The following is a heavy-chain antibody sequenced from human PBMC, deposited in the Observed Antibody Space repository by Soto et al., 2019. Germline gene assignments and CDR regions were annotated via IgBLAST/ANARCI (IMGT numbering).Heavy chain of an antibody. J-gene: IGHJ4*02. CDR2: STNKLNGYTI. D-gene: IGHD1-26*01. CDR3: ARRGSGRYSDF. V-gene: IGHV3-72*01. Sequence: EVQLVESGGGLVQPGGSLRLSCAVSGFTLSDYSMDWVRQAPGKGLEWVARSTNKLNGYTIEYAASVKGRFTISRDGSENSLNPQMNRLKTEDTAVYFCARRGSGRYSDFWGQGTLVSVSS. CDR1: GFTLSDYS.